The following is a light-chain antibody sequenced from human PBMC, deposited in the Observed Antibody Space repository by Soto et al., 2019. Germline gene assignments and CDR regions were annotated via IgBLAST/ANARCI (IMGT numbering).Light chain of an antibody. J-gene: IGKJ4*01. CDR2: WVS. V-gene: IGKV4-1*01. CDR3: QQYYSPPLT. Sequence: DIVMTQSPDSLAVSLGDRSTINCKSSQSCLYSSNNKNYLAWYQQKPGQSPKLLIYWVSTRESGVPDRFSGSGSGTDFTLTISSLQAEDVAVYYCQQYYSPPLTFGGGTKVEIK. CDR1: QSCLYSSNNKNY.